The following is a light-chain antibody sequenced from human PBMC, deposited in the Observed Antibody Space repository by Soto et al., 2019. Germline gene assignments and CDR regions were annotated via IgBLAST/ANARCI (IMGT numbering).Light chain of an antibody. J-gene: IGKJ1*01. V-gene: IGKV3-20*01. CDR1: ESIRNSY. CDR2: GTS. CDR3: QQYGRSPWT. Sequence: EIVLTQSPGTLSLSPGERATLSCRASESIRNSYLAWFQQKPGQAPRLLIYGTSSRATGIPDRFSGSGSETEFTLTISSLQYEDSSVYYCQQYGRSPWTFGEGTKVDIK.